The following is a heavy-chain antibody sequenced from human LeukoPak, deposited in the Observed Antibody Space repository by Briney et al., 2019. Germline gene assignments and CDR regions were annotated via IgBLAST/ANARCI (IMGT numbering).Heavy chain of an antibody. CDR3: ASPGRGGYYYFEY. CDR1: GFTFSGYS. D-gene: IGHD3-22*01. Sequence: SLRLSCAASGFTFSGYSMNWVRQAPGKGLEWISYISSSSSTIFYADSVKGRFTISRDNAKNSLYLQMNSLRAEDTAVYYCASPGRGGYYYFEYWGQGTLVTVSS. V-gene: IGHV3-48*01. CDR2: ISSSSSTI. J-gene: IGHJ4*02.